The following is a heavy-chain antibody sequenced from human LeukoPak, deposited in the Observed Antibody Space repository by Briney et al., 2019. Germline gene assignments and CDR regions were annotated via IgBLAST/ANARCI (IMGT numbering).Heavy chain of an antibody. Sequence: QAGGSLRLSCAASGFTFSSYWMSWVRQAPGKGLEWVANIKQDGSEKYYVDSVKGRFTISRDNAKNSLYLQMNSLRAEDTAVYYCARVGGSYWGWFDPWGQGTLVTVSS. CDR3: ARVGGSYWGWFDP. CDR1: GFTFSSYW. J-gene: IGHJ5*02. D-gene: IGHD1-26*01. V-gene: IGHV3-7*01. CDR2: IKQDGSEK.